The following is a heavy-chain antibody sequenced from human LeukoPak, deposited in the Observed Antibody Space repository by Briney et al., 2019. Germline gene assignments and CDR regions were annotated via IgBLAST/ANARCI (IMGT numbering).Heavy chain of an antibody. V-gene: IGHV4-34*01. D-gene: IGHD6-13*01. CDR1: GGSFNDYY. J-gene: IGHJ5*02. Sequence: SETLSLTCAVYGGSFNDYYWNWIRQPPGKGLEWIGEINLRGSTTYNPSLKSRVTISVDTSKNQFSLKLSSVTAADTAVYYCARDRGKSSSWEDYWFDPWGQGTLVTVSS. CDR3: ARDRGKSSSWEDYWFDP. CDR2: INLRGST.